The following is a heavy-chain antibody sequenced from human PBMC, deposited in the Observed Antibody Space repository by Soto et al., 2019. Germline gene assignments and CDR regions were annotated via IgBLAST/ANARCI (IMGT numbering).Heavy chain of an antibody. D-gene: IGHD4-17*01. CDR1: GGSIGSSNW. J-gene: IGHJ4*02. Sequence: SETLSLTCAVSGGSIGSSNWWSWVRQSPGKGLEWIGEIHDSGSTNYSPSLKSRVTISLAKSKNQFSLNLSSVTAADTAVYYCARHDYGGFGLWGQGTLVTVS. CDR3: ARHDYGGFGL. CDR2: IHDSGST. V-gene: IGHV4-4*02.